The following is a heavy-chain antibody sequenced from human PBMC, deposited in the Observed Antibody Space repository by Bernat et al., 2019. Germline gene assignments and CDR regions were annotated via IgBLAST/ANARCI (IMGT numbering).Heavy chain of an antibody. D-gene: IGHD3-3*01. CDR3: ARAGFDFWSGYLSSNSSSGEYYFDY. CDR2: IIPIFGTA. J-gene: IGHJ4*02. CDR1: GGTFSSYA. V-gene: IGHV1-69*01. Sequence: QVQLVQSGAEVKKPGSSVKVSCKASGGTFSSYAISWVRQAPGQGLEWMGGIIPIFGTANYAQKFQGRVTITADESTSTAYMELSSLRSEDTAVYYCARAGFDFWSGYLSSNSSSGEYYFDYWGQGTLVTVSS.